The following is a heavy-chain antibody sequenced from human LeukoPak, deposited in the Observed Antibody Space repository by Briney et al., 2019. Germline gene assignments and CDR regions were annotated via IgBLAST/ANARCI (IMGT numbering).Heavy chain of an antibody. CDR2: IYYSGST. D-gene: IGHD4-17*01. Sequence: PSETLSLTCTVSGGSISSYCWSWIRQPPGKGLEWLGYIYYSGSTNYNPSLKSRVTISVDTSKNQFSLKLSSVTAADTAVYYCARGVYGDYGRAFDIWGQGTMVTVSS. CDR3: ARGVYGDYGRAFDI. CDR1: GGSISSYC. V-gene: IGHV4-59*01. J-gene: IGHJ3*02.